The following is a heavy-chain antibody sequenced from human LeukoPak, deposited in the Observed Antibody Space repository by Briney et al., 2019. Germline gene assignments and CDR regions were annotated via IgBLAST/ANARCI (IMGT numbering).Heavy chain of an antibody. Sequence: PGRSLRLSCAASGFTFSSYAMHWVRQAPGKGLEWVAVISYDGSNKYYADSVKGRFTISRDNSKNTLYLQMNSLRAEDTAVYYCAKDYGSGCMDVWGQGTTVTVSS. D-gene: IGHD3-10*01. CDR3: AKDYGSGCMDV. CDR2: ISYDGSNK. CDR1: GFTFSSYA. J-gene: IGHJ6*02. V-gene: IGHV3-30*04.